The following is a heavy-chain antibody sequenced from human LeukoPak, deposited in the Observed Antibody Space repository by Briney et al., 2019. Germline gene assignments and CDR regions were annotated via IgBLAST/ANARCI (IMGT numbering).Heavy chain of an antibody. V-gene: IGHV4-34*01. CDR1: GGSFSGYS. J-gene: IGHJ6*02. CDR2: INHSGRT. CDR3: ARGVSDFWSGYYTDGMDV. Sequence: NASETLSLTCAVYGGSFSGYSWSWIRQPPGKGLEWIGEINHSGRTSYNPSLKSRVTISVDTSKNQFSLKLSSVTAADTAVYYCARGVSDFWSGYYTDGMDVWGQGTTVTVSS. D-gene: IGHD3-3*01.